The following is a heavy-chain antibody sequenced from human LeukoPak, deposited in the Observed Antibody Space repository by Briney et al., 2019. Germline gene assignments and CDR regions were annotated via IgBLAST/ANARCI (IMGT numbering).Heavy chain of an antibody. CDR1: GFTFEDYG. CDR2: INWIGGST. D-gene: IGHD4-17*01. V-gene: IGHV3-20*04. Sequence: GGSLRLSCAASGFTFEDYGMSWVRQAPGKGLEWVSGINWIGGSTGYADSVKGRFTISRDNAKNCLYLQMNSLRAEDTAFYYCARGGYGDYMGDCGQGTVVTVSS. CDR3: ARGGYGDYMGD. J-gene: IGHJ4*02.